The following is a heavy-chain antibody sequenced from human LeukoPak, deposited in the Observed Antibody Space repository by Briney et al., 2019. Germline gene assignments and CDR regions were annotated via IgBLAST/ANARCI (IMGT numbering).Heavy chain of an antibody. CDR2: IYYSGGT. CDR3: ARRGANWFDP. V-gene: IGHV4-59*08. Sequence: SETLSLTCTVSGGSISSYYWSWIRQPPGKGLEWIGYIYYSGGTNYNPSLKSRVTISVDTSKNQFSLKLSSVTAADTAVYYCARRGANWFDPWGQGTLVTVSS. CDR1: GGSISSYY. J-gene: IGHJ5*02.